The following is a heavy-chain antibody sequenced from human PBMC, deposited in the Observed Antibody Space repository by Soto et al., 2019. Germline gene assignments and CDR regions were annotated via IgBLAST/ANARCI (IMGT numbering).Heavy chain of an antibody. V-gene: IGHV1-69*06. D-gene: IGHD6-19*01. CDR1: GGTFSSYA. Sequence: SVKVSCKASGGTFSSYAISWVRQAPGQGLEWMGGIIPIFGTANYAQKFQGRVTITADKSTSTAYMELSSLRSEDTAVYYCARDRVAVASYYFDYWGQGTLVTVSS. CDR3: ARDRVAVASYYFDY. CDR2: IIPIFGTA. J-gene: IGHJ4*02.